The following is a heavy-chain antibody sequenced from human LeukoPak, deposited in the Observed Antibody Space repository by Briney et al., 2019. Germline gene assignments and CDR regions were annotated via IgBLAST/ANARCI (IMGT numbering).Heavy chain of an antibody. D-gene: IGHD6-13*01. CDR2: ISGYNGNT. CDR3: ARDSSSWGSLNYFDP. CDR1: GYTFTSYG. J-gene: IGHJ5*02. Sequence: ASVKVSCKASGYTFTSYGISWVRQAPGQGLEWMGWISGYNGNTNYAQKFQGRVTMTRDTSITTAYMELSRLTSDDTAVYYCARDSSSWGSLNYFDPWGQGTLVTVSS. V-gene: IGHV1-18*01.